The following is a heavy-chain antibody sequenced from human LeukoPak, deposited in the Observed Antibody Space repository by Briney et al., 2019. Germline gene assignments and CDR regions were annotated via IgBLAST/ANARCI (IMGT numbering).Heavy chain of an antibody. V-gene: IGHV4-59*08. CDR3: ARLERDGYNPPDY. CDR1: GDSISNYY. Sequence: PSETLSLTCTVSGDSISNYYWSWLRQSPGKGLEWIGFIYNRGSTKYNPSLNSRITISVDTSKNQFSLKLSSVTAADTAVYYCARLERDGYNPPDYWGQGTLVTVSS. CDR2: IYNRGST. D-gene: IGHD5-24*01. J-gene: IGHJ4*02.